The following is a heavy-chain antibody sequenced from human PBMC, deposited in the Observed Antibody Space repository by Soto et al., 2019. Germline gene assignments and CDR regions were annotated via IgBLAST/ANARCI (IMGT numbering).Heavy chain of an antibody. CDR2: IYPGDSDT. CDR1: GYIFSSYW. J-gene: IGHJ6*02. V-gene: IGHV5-51*01. CDR3: ARTSEDCYYGMDV. Sequence: GESLKISCKGSGYIFSSYWICWVRQRPVEGLEWMGVIYPGDSDTRYSPSFRGQVTISADKSISTAYLQWSSVKASDTAMYYCARTSEDCYYGMDVWGQGNTVTVCS.